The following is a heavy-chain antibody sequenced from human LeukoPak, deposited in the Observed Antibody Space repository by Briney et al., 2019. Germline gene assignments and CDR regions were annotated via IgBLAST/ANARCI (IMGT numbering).Heavy chain of an antibody. CDR3: ARDPPLGSCSTISCPHLDY. J-gene: IGHJ4*02. CDR2: ISSSSSFI. D-gene: IGHD2-2*01. CDR1: GFTFSRYS. Sequence: GGSLRLSRAASGFTFSRYSMNWVRQAPGKGLERVSSISSSSSFIYYADSVKGRFTISRDNAKNSLYLQMNSLRAEDTAVYYCARDPPLGSCSTISCPHLDYWGQGTLVTVSS. V-gene: IGHV3-21*01.